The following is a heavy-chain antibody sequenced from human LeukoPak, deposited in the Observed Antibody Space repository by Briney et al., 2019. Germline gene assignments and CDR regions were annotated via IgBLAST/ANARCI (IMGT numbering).Heavy chain of an antibody. CDR3: ARLDTAMDYSAFDI. J-gene: IGHJ3*02. D-gene: IGHD5-18*01. Sequence: GGSLRLSCAASGFTFSSYSMNWARQAPGKGLEWVSSISSGSSYIHYADSVKGRFTISRDNAKNSLYLQMNSLRAEDTAVYYCARLDTAMDYSAFDIWGQGTMVTVSS. CDR1: GFTFSSYS. CDR2: ISSGSSYI. V-gene: IGHV3-21*01.